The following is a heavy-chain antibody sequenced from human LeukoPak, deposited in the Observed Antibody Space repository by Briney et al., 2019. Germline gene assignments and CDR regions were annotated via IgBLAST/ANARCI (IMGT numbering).Heavy chain of an antibody. CDR2: IYNSGNT. D-gene: IGHD5-24*01. CDR3: ARASFNTYGIDGFDY. Sequence: SETLSLTCTVSGGSISNYFRNWIRQSPGKGLEWIGYIYNSGNTKYNPSLKSRVTVSVDTSKNQFSLKLSSVTAADTAVYYCARASFNTYGIDGFDYWGQGTLVTVSS. V-gene: IGHV4-59*01. J-gene: IGHJ4*02. CDR1: GGSISNYF.